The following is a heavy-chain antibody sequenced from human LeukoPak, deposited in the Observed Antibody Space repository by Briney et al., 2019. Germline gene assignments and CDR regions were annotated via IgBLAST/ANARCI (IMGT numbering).Heavy chain of an antibody. CDR3: ARGFEYRSGWYGDLDC. Sequence: KPSETLSLTCTVSGGSITSHYWSWIRQPPGKGLEWIGYIYYRGDTNYNPSLKSRVTISVDTSKNQFSLKLSSVTAADTAVYYCARGFEYRSGWYGDLDCWGQGTLVTVSS. CDR2: IYYRGDT. V-gene: IGHV4-59*11. J-gene: IGHJ4*02. D-gene: IGHD6-19*01. CDR1: GGSITSHY.